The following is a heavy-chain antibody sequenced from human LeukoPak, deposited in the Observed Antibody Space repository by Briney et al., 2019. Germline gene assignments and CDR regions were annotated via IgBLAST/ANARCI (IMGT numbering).Heavy chain of an antibody. CDR2: MYYSGST. J-gene: IGHJ6*02. V-gene: IGHV4-59*01. Sequence: SETLSLTCTVSGGSIISYYWSCIRQPPPPRPHWTGHMYYSGSTNYNPSLKSRVTISVDTSKNQFSLRLSSVTAADTAVYYCARHWYSGGTCYMRYGWDVWGQGTTVTVSS. CDR1: GGSIISYY. CDR3: ARHWYSGGTCYMRYGWDV. D-gene: IGHD2-15*01.